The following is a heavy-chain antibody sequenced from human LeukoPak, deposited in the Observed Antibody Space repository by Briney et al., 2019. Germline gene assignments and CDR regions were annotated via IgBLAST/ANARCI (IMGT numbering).Heavy chain of an antibody. CDR2: ISSSAGTT. CDR3: ARQQQQLWYD. D-gene: IGHD5-18*01. CDR1: GFTFNNYR. J-gene: IGHJ4*02. Sequence: GGSLRLSCAASGFTFNNYRMNWVRQAPGKGLEWVSYISSSAGTTYYADSVKGRFTISRDNAKNSLYLQMNSLRAEDTAVYFCARQQQQLWYDWGQGTLVTVSS. V-gene: IGHV3-48*04.